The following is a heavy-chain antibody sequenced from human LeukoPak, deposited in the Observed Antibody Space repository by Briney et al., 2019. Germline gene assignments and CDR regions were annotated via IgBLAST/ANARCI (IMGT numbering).Heavy chain of an antibody. CDR1: GFTFSSYA. CDR3: AKDRIVVVAAPFDY. V-gene: IGHV3-23*01. D-gene: IGHD2-15*01. CDR2: ISGSGGST. J-gene: IGHJ4*02. Sequence: PGGSLRLSCAASGFTFSSYAMSWVRQAPGKGLEWVSAISGSGGSTYYADSVKGRFTISRDNSGNTLYLQMNSLRAEDTALYYCAKDRIVVVAAPFDYWGQGTLVTVSS.